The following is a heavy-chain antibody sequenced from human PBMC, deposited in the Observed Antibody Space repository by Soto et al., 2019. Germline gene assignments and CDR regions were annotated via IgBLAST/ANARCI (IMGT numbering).Heavy chain of an antibody. J-gene: IGHJ6*02. CDR2: IIPIFGTA. D-gene: IGHD6-6*01. V-gene: IGHV1-69*01. Sequence: QVQLVQSGAEVKKPGSSVKVSCKASGGTFSSYAISWVRQAPGQGLEWMGGIIPIFGTANNAQKFQGRVTITADESTSTAYMELSSLRSEDTAVYYCARDQAARLRAHYYYYGMDVWGQGTTVTVSS. CDR3: ARDQAARLRAHYYYYGMDV. CDR1: GGTFSSYA.